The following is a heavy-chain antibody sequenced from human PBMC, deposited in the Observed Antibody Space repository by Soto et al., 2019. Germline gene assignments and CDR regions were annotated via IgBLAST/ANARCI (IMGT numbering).Heavy chain of an antibody. CDR3: ARGHLAVVPVASWYYYMDV. J-gene: IGHJ6*03. CDR2: INAGNDNT. Sequence: QVQLVQSGAEVEKPGASVKVSCKASGYTFTNYAVHWVRQAPGQRLEWMGWINAGNDNTRYSQKFQGRVTITRDTSARTAYMELSSLRSEDTAVYYCARGHLAVVPVASWYYYMDVWGKGTTVTVSS. V-gene: IGHV1-3*01. D-gene: IGHD2-2*01. CDR1: GYTFTNYA.